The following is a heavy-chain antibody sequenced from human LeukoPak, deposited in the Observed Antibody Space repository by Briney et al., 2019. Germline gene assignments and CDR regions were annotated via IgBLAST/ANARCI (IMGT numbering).Heavy chain of an antibody. Sequence: SETLSLTCTVSGGSISSYYWCWIRQPPGKGLEWIGYIYYSGSTNYNPSLKSRVTISVDTSKNQFSLKLSSVTAADTAVYYCARARLHYDFWSGPLDYWGQGTLVTVSS. J-gene: IGHJ4*02. CDR1: GGSISSYY. V-gene: IGHV4-59*01. CDR2: IYYSGST. D-gene: IGHD3-3*01. CDR3: ARARLHYDFWSGPLDY.